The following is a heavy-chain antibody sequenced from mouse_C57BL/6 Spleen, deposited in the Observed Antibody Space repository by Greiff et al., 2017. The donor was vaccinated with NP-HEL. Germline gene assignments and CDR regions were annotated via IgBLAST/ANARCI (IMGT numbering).Heavy chain of an antibody. CDR1: GFTFTDYY. V-gene: IGHV7-3*01. CDR2: IRNKANGYTT. CDR3: ARYGNYYFDV. J-gene: IGHJ1*03. D-gene: IGHD2-1*01. Sequence: EVKLMESGGGLVQPGGSLSLSCAASGFTFTDYYMSWVRQPPGKALEWLGFIRNKANGYTTEYSASVKGRFTISRDNSQSSLYLQMNALRAEDSATYYCARYGNYYFDVWGTGTTVTVSS.